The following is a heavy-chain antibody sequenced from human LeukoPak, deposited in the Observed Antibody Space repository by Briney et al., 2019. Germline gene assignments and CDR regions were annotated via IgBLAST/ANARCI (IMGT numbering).Heavy chain of an antibody. CDR2: ISSSGVTL. J-gene: IGHJ4*02. Sequence: PGGSLRLSCAASGFTFSSYSMNWVRQAPGKGLEWVSYISSSGVTLYYADSVKGRFTISRDNAKNSLYLQMNSLRAEDTAIYYCARVSIVGSTGGLDYWGQGTLVTVSS. CDR1: GFTFSSYS. V-gene: IGHV3-48*04. CDR3: ARVSIVGSTGGLDY. D-gene: IGHD1-26*01.